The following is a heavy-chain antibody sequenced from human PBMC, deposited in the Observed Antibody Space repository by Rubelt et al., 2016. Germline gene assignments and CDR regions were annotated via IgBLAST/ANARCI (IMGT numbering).Heavy chain of an antibody. V-gene: IGHV2-70*15. J-gene: IGHJ6*02. CDR2: IDWDDDK. Sequence: QVTLRESGPALVKPTQTLTLTCTFSGFSLSTSGMCVSWIRQPPGKALEWLARIDWDDDKNYSTSLKTRLTISKDTSKYQVVLTMTNMDPVDTATYYCARILLPDYYDSSGGMDVWGQGTTVTVSS. CDR3: ARILLPDYYDSSGGMDV. CDR1: GFSLSTSGMC. D-gene: IGHD3-22*01.